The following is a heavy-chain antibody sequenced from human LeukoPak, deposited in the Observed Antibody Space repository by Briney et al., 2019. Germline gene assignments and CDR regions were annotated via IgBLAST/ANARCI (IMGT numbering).Heavy chain of an antibody. J-gene: IGHJ4*02. V-gene: IGHV3-21*01. Sequence: GGSLRLSCAASGFTFSSYSMNWVRQAPGKGLEWVSSISSSSSYIYYADSVKGRFTISRDNAKNSLYLQMNSLRAEDTAVYYCAGVEPTGYSSSWYGEGSDYWGQGTLVTVSS. D-gene: IGHD6-13*01. CDR1: GFTFSSYS. CDR3: AGVEPTGYSSSWYGEGSDY. CDR2: ISSSSSYI.